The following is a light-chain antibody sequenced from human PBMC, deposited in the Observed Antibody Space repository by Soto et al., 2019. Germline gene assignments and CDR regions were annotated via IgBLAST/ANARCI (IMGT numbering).Light chain of an antibody. J-gene: IGKJ1*01. CDR1: QGIGND. V-gene: IGKV1-39*01. CDR2: GAS. Sequence: DIQMTQSPSSLSASVGDRVTITCRASQGIGNDLGWYQQKPGKAPKRLIYGASILQTGVPSRFSGSGSMTDFTLTISDLQPEDFATYYCQQTYTAPRTFGQGTKVDI. CDR3: QQTYTAPRT.